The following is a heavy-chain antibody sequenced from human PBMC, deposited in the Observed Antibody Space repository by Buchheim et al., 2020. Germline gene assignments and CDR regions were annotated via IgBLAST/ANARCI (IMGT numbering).Heavy chain of an antibody. V-gene: IGHV3-21*01. CDR1: GFTFSSYS. CDR3: ARFHDQSYSRRHYYFDN. CDR2: ISSSISYI. Sequence: EVQLVESGGGLVKPGGSLRLSCAASGFTFSSYSMNWVRQAPVKGLEWVSSISSSISYIYYADSVKGRFTISRDNAKNSLYLQMNSLRAEDTAVYYCARFHDQSYSRRHYYFDNGGQGTL. J-gene: IGHJ4*02. D-gene: IGHD6-13*01.